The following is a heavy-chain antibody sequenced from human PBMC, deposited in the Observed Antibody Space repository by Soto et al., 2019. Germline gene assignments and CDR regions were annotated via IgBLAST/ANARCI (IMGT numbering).Heavy chain of an antibody. J-gene: IGHJ4*02. CDR2: IYYNGST. D-gene: IGHD3-22*01. CDR3: ARTYYYDSSLDY. Sequence: PSETLSLTCTVSGGSIYSIYYYWGWIRQPPGKGLEWIGNIYYNGSTYYNPSLKSRVTISVDTSKNQFSLKLSSVTAADTAVYYCARTYYYDSSLDYWGQGTLVTVSS. CDR1: GGSIYSIYYY. V-gene: IGHV4-39*07.